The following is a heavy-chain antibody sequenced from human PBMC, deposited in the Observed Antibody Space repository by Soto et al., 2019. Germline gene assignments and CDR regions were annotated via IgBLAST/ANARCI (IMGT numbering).Heavy chain of an antibody. CDR2: IYYSGST. Sequence: SETLSLTCTVSGGSISSSSYYWGWIRQPPGKGLEWIGSIYYSGSTYYNPSLKSRVTISVDTSKNQFSLKLSSVTAADTAVYYCARHLTSPRVVVAATLNGFDYWGQGTLVTVSS. V-gene: IGHV4-39*01. CDR3: ARHLTSPRVVVAATLNGFDY. J-gene: IGHJ4*02. CDR1: GGSISSSSYY. D-gene: IGHD2-15*01.